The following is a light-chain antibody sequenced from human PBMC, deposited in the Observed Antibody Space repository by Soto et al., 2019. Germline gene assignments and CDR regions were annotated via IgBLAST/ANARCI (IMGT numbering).Light chain of an antibody. V-gene: IGKV2-28*01. CDR3: MQAVQTPWT. CDR2: LGS. CDR1: QSLLHSDGYIY. J-gene: IGKJ1*01. Sequence: DLVMTQSPLSLPVTPGEPASISCRSSQSLLHSDGYIYLDWYLQRAGQSPQLVICLGSNRASGVPDGFSGSGSGKHFILSIGRVEAEDFGVYYCMQAVQTPWTFDEGTRVEVK.